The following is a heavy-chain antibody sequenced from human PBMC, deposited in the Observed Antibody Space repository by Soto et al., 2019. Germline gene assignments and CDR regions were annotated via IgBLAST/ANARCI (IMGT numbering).Heavy chain of an antibody. CDR3: ARGLGYCSSTSCSETDY. V-gene: IGHV1-69*01. J-gene: IGHJ4*02. CDR1: GGTFSSYA. CDR2: IIPIFGTA. Sequence: QVQLLQSGAEVKKPGSSVKVSCKASGGTFSSYAISWVRQAPGQGLEWMGGIIPIFGTANYAQKFQGRVTITADESTSTAYMELSSLRSEDTAVYYCARGLGYCSSTSCSETDYWGQGTLVTVSS. D-gene: IGHD2-2*01.